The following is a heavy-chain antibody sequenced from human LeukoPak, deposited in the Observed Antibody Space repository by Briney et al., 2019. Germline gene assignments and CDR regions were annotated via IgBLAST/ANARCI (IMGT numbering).Heavy chain of an antibody. D-gene: IGHD5-18*01. J-gene: IGHJ6*02. CDR2: MNPNSGNT. CDR1: GYTFTSYG. V-gene: IGHV1-8*02. Sequence: ASVKVSCKASGYTFTSYGISWVRQATGQGLEWMGWMNPNSGNTGYAQKFQGRVTMTRNTSISTAYMELSSLRSEDTAVYYCARGTAPVYRKGMDVWGQGTTVTVSS. CDR3: ARGTAPVYRKGMDV.